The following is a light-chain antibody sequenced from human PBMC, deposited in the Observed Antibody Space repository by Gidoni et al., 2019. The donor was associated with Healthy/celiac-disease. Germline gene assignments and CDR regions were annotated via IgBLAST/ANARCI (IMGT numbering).Light chain of an antibody. J-gene: IGKJ2*01. V-gene: IGKV3-20*01. CDR2: GAS. CDR3: QQYGSSPYT. CDR1: QSVSSSY. Sequence: IVLTQSPGTLSLSPGERATLSCRASQSVSSSYLAWYQQKPGQAPRLLSYGASSRATGIPDRFSGSGSGTDLTLTISRLEPEDFAVYYCQQYGSSPYTFGQGTKLEIK.